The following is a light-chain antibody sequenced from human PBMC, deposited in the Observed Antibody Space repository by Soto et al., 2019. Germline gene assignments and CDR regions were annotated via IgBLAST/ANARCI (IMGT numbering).Light chain of an antibody. CDR3: QQYVSSPRT. J-gene: IGKJ1*01. V-gene: IGKV3-15*01. CDR2: GAS. CDR1: QSISSN. Sequence: IVMTQSPATLSVSPGERATLSCKASQSISSNVAWYQQKPGQAPRLLIYGASTRATGIPARLSGSGSGTGFTLTISRLEPEDFAVYYCQQYVSSPRTFGQGTKVDIK.